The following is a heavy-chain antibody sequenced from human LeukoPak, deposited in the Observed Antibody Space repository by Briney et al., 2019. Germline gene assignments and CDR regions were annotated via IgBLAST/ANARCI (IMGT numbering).Heavy chain of an antibody. CDR2: MNPNSGNT. CDR1: GYTFTSFD. CDR3: ARNQVATGHRDV. Sequence: GASVKVSCKASGYTFTSFDINWVRQATGQGPEWMGWMNPNSGNTGYAQKFQGRVSMTRDTSINTAYMELSSLGSEDTAVYYCARNQVATGHRDVWGKGTPVIVSS. V-gene: IGHV1-8*01. D-gene: IGHD5-12*01. J-gene: IGHJ6*03.